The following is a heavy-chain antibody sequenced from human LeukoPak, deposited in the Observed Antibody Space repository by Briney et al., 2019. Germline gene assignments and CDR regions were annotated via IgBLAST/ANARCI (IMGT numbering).Heavy chain of an antibody. J-gene: IGHJ3*02. CDR2: IYTSGST. CDR1: GGSISSGSYY. CDR3: ARAFIAVARDAFDI. Sequence: PSETLSLTCTVSGGSISSGSYYLSWIRQPAGKGLEWIGRIYTSGSTNYNPSLKSRVTISVDTSKNQFSLKLSSVTAADTAVYYCARAFIAVARDAFDIWGQGTMVTVSS. V-gene: IGHV4-61*02. D-gene: IGHD6-19*01.